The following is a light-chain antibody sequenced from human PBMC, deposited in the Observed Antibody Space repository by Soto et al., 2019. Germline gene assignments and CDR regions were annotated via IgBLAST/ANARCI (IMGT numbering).Light chain of an antibody. CDR2: NIF. J-gene: IGKJ2*02. V-gene: IGKV2-24*01. CDR3: MHATEFPRT. Sequence: IVMTQTPLSSPVTLGQPASISCRSSQSLIHRNGNTYLTWLHQRPGQPPRLLIHNIFNRFSGVPDRFSGSGAGADFTLRISRVEPEDVGIYYCMHATEFPRTFGQGTKLEIK. CDR1: QSLIHRNGNTY.